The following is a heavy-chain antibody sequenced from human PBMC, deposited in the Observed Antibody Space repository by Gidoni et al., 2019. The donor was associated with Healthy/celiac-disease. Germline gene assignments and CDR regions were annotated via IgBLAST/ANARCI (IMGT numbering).Heavy chain of an antibody. J-gene: IGHJ1*01. D-gene: IGHD7-27*01. CDR1: GFSLSTSGVG. CDR2: IYWNDDK. CDR3: AHSLMIPGAPVLSWGYFQH. V-gene: IGHV2-5*01. Sequence: QITLKESGPTLVKPTQTLTLTCTFSGFSLSTSGVGLGWIRQPPGKALEWLALIYWNDDKRYSPSLKSRLTITKDTSKNQVVLTMTNMDPVDTATYYCAHSLMIPGAPVLSWGYFQHWGQGTLVTVSS.